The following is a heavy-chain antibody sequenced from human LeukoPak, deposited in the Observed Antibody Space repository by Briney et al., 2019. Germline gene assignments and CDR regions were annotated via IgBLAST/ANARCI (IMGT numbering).Heavy chain of an antibody. CDR1: GYTFTSYS. CDR3: AREPGKYCSSTSCSNWFDP. D-gene: IGHD2-2*01. CDR2: INTNTGNP. V-gene: IGHV7-4-1*02. J-gene: IGHJ5*02. Sequence: ASVKVSRKASGYTFTSYSMNWVRQAPGQGLEWMGWINTNTGNPTYAQGFTGRFVFSLDTSVSTAYLQISSLKAEDTAVYYCAREPGKYCSSTSCSNWFDPWGQGTLVTVSS.